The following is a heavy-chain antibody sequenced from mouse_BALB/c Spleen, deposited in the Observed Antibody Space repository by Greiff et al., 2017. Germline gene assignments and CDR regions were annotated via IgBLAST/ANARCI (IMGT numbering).Heavy chain of an antibody. Sequence: VQLKESGPGLVAPSQSLSITCTVSGFSLTGYGVNWVRQPPGKGLEWLGMIWGDGSTDYNSALKSRLSISKDNSKSQVFLKMNSLQTDDTARYYCARDLDYYGSSYWYFDVWGAGTTVTVSS. CDR1: GFSLTGYG. CDR3: ARDLDYYGSSYWYFDV. CDR2: IWGDGST. V-gene: IGHV2-6-7*01. J-gene: IGHJ1*01. D-gene: IGHD1-1*01.